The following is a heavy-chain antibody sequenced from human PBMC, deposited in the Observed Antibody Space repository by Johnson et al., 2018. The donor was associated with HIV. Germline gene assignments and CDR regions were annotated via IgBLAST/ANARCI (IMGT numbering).Heavy chain of an antibody. Sequence: VQLVESGGGLVQPGGSLRLSCAASGFTFSNYDMHWVRQATRKSLEWVSTIGTAGDTYYPGSVKGRFTISRDNAKQSLYLQMNSLRAEDTAVYYCARDRGYWDAFDIWGQGTMVTVSS. CDR1: GFTFSNYD. J-gene: IGHJ3*02. V-gene: IGHV3-13*01. D-gene: IGHD3-22*01. CDR3: ARDRGYWDAFDI. CDR2: IGTAGDT.